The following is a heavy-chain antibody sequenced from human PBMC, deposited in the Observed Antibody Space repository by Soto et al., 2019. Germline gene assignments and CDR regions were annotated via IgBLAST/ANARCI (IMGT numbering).Heavy chain of an antibody. V-gene: IGHV1-69*04. J-gene: IGHJ5*02. CDR2: IIPILGIA. Sequence: SVKVSCKASGGTFSSYTFSWVRQAPGQGLEWMGRIIPILGIANYAQKFQGRVTITADKSTSTAYMELSSLRSEDTAVYYCARDLGRYSGSYENWFDPWG. D-gene: IGHD1-26*01. CDR3: ARDLGRYSGSYENWFDP. CDR1: GGTFSSYT.